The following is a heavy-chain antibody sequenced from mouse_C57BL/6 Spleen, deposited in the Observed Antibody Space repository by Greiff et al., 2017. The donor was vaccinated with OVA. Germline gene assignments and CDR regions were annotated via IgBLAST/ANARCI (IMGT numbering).Heavy chain of an antibody. V-gene: IGHV2-2*01. CDR2: IWSGGST. CDR1: GFSLTSYG. CDR3: ARALLRPGNYYAMDY. Sequence: VQRVESGPGLVQPSQSLSITCTVSGFSLTSYGVHWVRQSPGKGLEWLGVIWSGGSTDYNAAFISRLSISKDNSKSQVFFKMNSLQADDTAIYYCARALLRPGNYYAMDYWGQGTSVTVSS. D-gene: IGHD2-4*01. J-gene: IGHJ4*01.